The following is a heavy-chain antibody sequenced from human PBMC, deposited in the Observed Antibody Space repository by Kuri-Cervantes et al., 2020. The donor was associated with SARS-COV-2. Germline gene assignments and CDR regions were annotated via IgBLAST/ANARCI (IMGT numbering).Heavy chain of an antibody. CDR2: IKQDGSEK. V-gene: IGHV3-7*01. J-gene: IGHJ4*02. CDR3: ARWGVYYFDY. D-gene: IGHD3-16*01. CDR1: GFTFSSYW. Sequence: GESLKISCAASGFTFSSYWMSWVRQAPGKGLEWVANIKQDGSEKYYVDYVKGRFTISRDNAKNSPYLQMNSLRAEDTAVYYCARWGVYYFDYWGQGTLVTVSS.